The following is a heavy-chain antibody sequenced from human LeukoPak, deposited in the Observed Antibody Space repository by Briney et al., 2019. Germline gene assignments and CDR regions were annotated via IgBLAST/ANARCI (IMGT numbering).Heavy chain of an antibody. CDR1: GGPISSSSYY. CDR3: ARVAAGFVPFDY. D-gene: IGHD6-19*01. J-gene: IGHJ4*02. CDR2: IYYSGST. Sequence: PSETLSLTCTVSGGPISSSSYYWGWIRQPPGKGLEWIGSIYYSGSTYYNPSLKSRVTISVDTSKNQFSLKLSSVTAADTAVYYCARVAAGFVPFDYWGQGTLVTVSS. V-gene: IGHV4-39*01.